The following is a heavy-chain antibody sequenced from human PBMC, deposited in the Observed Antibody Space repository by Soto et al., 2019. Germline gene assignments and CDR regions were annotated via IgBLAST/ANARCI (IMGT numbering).Heavy chain of an antibody. CDR1: GYTFTSYG. J-gene: IGHJ5*02. CDR3: ARVVGALGHWFDP. Sequence: QVQLVQSGAEVKKPGASVKVSCKASGYTFTSYGLSWVRQAPGQGLEWMGRISAYNYNTNYAQKLQGRVTMTTGTSSRTAYMELRSLRSAATAVYYCARVVGALGHWFDPWGQGTLVTVSS. D-gene: IGHD1-26*01. V-gene: IGHV1-18*01. CDR2: ISAYNYNT.